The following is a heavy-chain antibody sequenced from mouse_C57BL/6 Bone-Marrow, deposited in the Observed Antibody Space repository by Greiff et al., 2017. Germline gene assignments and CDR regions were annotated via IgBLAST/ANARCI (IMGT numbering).Heavy chain of an antibody. V-gene: IGHV1-55*01. CDR2: IYPGSGST. Sequence: QVQLQQPGAELVKPGASVKMSCKASGYTFTSYWITWVKQRPAQGLEWIGDIYPGSGSTNYNEKFKSKATLTVDTSSSTAYMQLSSLTSEDSAVYYCARSVYYFGYFDVWGTGTTVTVSS. CDR1: GYTFTSYW. J-gene: IGHJ1*03. D-gene: IGHD1-1*01. CDR3: ARSVYYFGYFDV.